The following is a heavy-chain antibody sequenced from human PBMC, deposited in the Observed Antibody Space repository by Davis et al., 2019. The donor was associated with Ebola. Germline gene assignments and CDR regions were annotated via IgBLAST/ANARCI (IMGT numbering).Heavy chain of an antibody. D-gene: IGHD2-2*01. CDR2: IHPSGNT. V-gene: IGHV4-34*01. CDR1: GGSFSAYY. J-gene: IGHJ4*02. CDR3: TRDLVVVPAARGDY. Sequence: PSETLSLTCAVYGGSFSAYYWSWIRQSPGKGLEWIGEIHPSGNTDYNPSLKSRVTISVDTSKNQFSLKLSSVTAADTAVYYCTRDLVVVPAARGDYWGQGTLVTVSS.